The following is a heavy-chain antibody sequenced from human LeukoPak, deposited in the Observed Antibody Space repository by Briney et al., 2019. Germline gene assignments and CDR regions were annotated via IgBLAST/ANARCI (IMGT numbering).Heavy chain of an antibody. Sequence: PSETLSLTCTVYGGSFSGYYWSWIRQPPGKGLEWIGEINHSGSTNYNPSLKSRVTISVDTSKNQFSLKLSSVTAADTAVYYCARVGLSQVRGVLDYWGQGTLVTVSS. V-gene: IGHV4-34*01. CDR3: ARVGLSQVRGVLDY. D-gene: IGHD3-10*01. CDR1: GGSFSGYY. CDR2: INHSGST. J-gene: IGHJ4*02.